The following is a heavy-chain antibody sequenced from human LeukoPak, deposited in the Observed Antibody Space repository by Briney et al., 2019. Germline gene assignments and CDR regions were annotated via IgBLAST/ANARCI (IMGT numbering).Heavy chain of an antibody. J-gene: IGHJ4*02. CDR1: GFTFSSYW. D-gene: IGHD6-25*01. V-gene: IGHV3-7*01. Sequence: GGSLRLSCAASGFTFSSYWMSWVRQAPGKGLEWVANIKQDGSEKYYVDSVKGRFTISRDNTKNSLYLQMNSLRAEDTAVYYCARDPGGNPLDYWGQGTLVTVSS. CDR3: ARDPGGNPLDY. CDR2: IKQDGSEK.